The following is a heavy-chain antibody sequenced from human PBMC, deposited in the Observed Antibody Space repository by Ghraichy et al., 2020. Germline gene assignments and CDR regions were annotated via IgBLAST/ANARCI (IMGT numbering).Heavy chain of an antibody. CDR2: IQYEGSNQ. CDR1: GFSFSNYG. D-gene: IGHD6-13*01. J-gene: IGHJ3*02. V-gene: IGHV3-30*02. Sequence: GGSLRLSCAASGFSFSNYGMHWVRQAPGKGLEWVAFIQYEGSNQYYAASVRGRFTISRDNSKNTLYLQMNSLRAEDTAVYYCAKVRSSSSGGRHDAFDIWGQGTMVTVSS. CDR3: AKVRSSSSGGRHDAFDI.